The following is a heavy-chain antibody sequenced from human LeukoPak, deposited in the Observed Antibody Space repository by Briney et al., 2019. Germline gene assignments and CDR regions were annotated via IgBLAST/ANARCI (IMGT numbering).Heavy chain of an antibody. CDR1: GYTFTGYY. J-gene: IGHJ4*02. CDR3: ARDTTLMRDYYDSSGYSDY. V-gene: IGHV1-2*06. CDR2: IDPNSGGT. Sequence: ASVTVSCKASGYTFTGYYTHWVRQAPGQGLEWMGRIDPNSGGTNYAQKFQGRVTMTRDTSISTAYMELSRLRSDDTAVYYCARDTTLMRDYYDSSGYSDYWGQGTLVTDSS. D-gene: IGHD3-22*01.